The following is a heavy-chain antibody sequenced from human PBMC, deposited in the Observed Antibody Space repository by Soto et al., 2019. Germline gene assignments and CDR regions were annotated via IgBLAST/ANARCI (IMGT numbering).Heavy chain of an antibody. J-gene: IGHJ5*02. CDR1: GDSVSSNSAA. V-gene: IGHV6-1*01. CDR3: AREGIAAAGMVGWFDP. Sequence: QTLSLTCAISGDSVSSNSAAWNLIRQSPSRGLEWLGRTYYSSKWYNDYAVSVKSRITIDPDTSKNQFSLQLNSVTPEDTAVYYCAREGIAAAGMVGWFDPWGQGTLVTVSS. D-gene: IGHD6-13*01. CDR2: TYYSSKWYN.